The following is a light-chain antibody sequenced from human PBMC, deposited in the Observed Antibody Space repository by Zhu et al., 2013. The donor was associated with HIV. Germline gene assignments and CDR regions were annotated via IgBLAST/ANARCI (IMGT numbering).Light chain of an antibody. V-gene: IGKV1-17*01. Sequence: DIQMTQSPSSLSASVGDRVTITCRASQGIRSDLGWFQQKPGKAPKCLISGASSLHSGVPSRFSGSGSETEFTLTISSLQPEDFATYFCLQHTTYPWTLGQGTKVEIK. CDR2: GAS. CDR3: LQHTTYPWT. J-gene: IGKJ1*01. CDR1: QGIRSD.